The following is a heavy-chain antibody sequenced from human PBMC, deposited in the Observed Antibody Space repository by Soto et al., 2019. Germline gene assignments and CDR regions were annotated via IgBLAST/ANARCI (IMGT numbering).Heavy chain of an antibody. CDR2: IYYSGST. D-gene: IGHD6-19*01. V-gene: IGHV4-39*01. CDR1: GGSISSSSYY. J-gene: IGHJ6*02. Sequence: QLQLQESGPGLVKPSETLSLTCTVSGGSISSSSYYWGWIRQPPGKGLEWIGSIYYSGSTYYNPSLKSRVTISVDTSKNQFSLKLSSVTAADTAVYYCARPYRSCWYGYGMDVWGQGTTVTVSS. CDR3: ARPYRSCWYGYGMDV.